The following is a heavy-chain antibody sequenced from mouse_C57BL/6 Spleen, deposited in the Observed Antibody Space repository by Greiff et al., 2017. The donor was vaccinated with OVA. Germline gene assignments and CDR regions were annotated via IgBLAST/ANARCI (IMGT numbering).Heavy chain of an antibody. D-gene: IGHD2-12*01. CDR3: ARDSGYFDV. CDR1: GYSFTGYY. J-gene: IGHJ1*03. Sequence: EVKLQESGPELVKPGASVKISCKASGYSFTGYYMNWVKQSPEKSLEWIGEINPSTGGTTYNQKFKAKATLTVDKSSSTAYMQLKSLTSEDSAVYYCARDSGYFDVWGTGTTVTVSS. CDR2: INPSTGGT. V-gene: IGHV1-42*01.